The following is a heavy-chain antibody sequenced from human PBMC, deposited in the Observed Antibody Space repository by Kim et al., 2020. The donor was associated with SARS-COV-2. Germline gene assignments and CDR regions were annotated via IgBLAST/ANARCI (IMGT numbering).Heavy chain of an antibody. V-gene: IGHV3-21*01. Sequence: GGSLRLSCAASGFTFSSYSMNWVRQAPGKGLEWVSSISSSSSYIYYADSVKGRFTISRDNAKNSLYLQMNSLRAEDTAVYYCARDDTATVVTLDWYFDLWGRGTLVTVSS. CDR2: ISSSSSYI. CDR3: ARDDTATVVTLDWYFDL. CDR1: GFTFSSYS. J-gene: IGHJ2*01. D-gene: IGHD5-18*01.